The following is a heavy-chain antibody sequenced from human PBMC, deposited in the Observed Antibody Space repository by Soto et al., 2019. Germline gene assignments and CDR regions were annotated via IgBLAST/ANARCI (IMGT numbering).Heavy chain of an antibody. Sequence: SETLSLTCTVSGGSISSSSYYWGWIRQPPGKGLEWIGSIYYSGSTYYNPSLKSRVTISVDTSKNQFSLKLSSVTAADTAVYYCATLAEQWLAISYFDYWGQGTLVTVSS. J-gene: IGHJ4*02. CDR3: ATLAEQWLAISYFDY. CDR1: GGSISSSSYY. D-gene: IGHD6-19*01. CDR2: IYYSGST. V-gene: IGHV4-39*01.